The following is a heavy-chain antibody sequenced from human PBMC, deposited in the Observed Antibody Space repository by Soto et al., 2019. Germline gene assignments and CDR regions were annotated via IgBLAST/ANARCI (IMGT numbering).Heavy chain of an antibody. CDR2: IIPIFGTA. J-gene: IGHJ3*02. D-gene: IGHD3-22*01. CDR3: AREGTVYYYDSSGYYPSAFDI. Sequence: ASVKVSCKASGGTFSSYAISWVRQAPGQGLEWMGGIIPIFGTANYAQKFQGRVTITADESTSTAYMELSSLRSEDTAVYYCAREGTVYYYDSSGYYPSAFDIWGQGTMVTVSS. CDR1: GGTFSSYA. V-gene: IGHV1-69*13.